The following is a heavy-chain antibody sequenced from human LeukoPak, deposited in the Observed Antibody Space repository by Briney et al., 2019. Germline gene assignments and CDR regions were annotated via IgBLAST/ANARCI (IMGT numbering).Heavy chain of an antibody. D-gene: IGHD4-23*01. V-gene: IGHV1-8*01. CDR3: ARVSYGGNSDHYFDY. CDR1: GYTFTSYD. CDR2: MNPNSGNT. Sequence: ASVKVSCKASGYTFTSYDINWVRRATGQGLEWMGWMNPNSGNTGYAQKFQGRVTMTRNTSISTAYMELSSLRSEDTAVYYCARVSYGGNSDHYFDYWGQGTLVTVSS. J-gene: IGHJ4*02.